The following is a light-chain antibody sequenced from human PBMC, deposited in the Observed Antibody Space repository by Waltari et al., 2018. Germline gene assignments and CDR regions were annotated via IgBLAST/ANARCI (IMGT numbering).Light chain of an antibody. J-gene: IGLJ3*02. V-gene: IGLV2-8*01. CDR3: SAFAGSNNFGV. CDR1: SRDIGGSNF. CDR2: DVN. Sequence: QSALTQPPSASGSPGQSVTISCTGTSRDIGGSNFVSWYQQRPGKAPSFLIYDVNKRPSGFSDRVSGSKSGNTASLTVSGLQPDDEATYYCSAFAGSNNFGVFGGGTKLTVL.